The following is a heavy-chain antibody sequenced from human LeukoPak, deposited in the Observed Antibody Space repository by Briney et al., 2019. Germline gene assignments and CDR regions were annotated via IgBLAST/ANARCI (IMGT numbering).Heavy chain of an antibody. CDR1: GYTVTDYY. V-gene: IGHV1-2*02. D-gene: IGHD6-19*01. Sequence: GASVKVSCKASGYTVTDYYIHWVRQAPGQGLEWMGWINLNSGGTDYAQEFRGRVTMTRDTSISTAYLELSRLRSDDTAVYYCARVLYSSGWYDGDYWGQGTLVTVSS. J-gene: IGHJ4*02. CDR3: ARVLYSSGWYDGDY. CDR2: INLNSGGT.